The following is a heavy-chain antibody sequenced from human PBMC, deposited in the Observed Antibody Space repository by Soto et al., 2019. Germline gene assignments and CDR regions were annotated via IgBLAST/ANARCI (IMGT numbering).Heavy chain of an antibody. CDR3: ARVAFGRYCSSTSCRHQTFDY. CDR1: GGTFSSYA. D-gene: IGHD2-2*01. Sequence: GASVKVSCKASGGTFSSYAISWVRQAPGQGLEWMGGIIPIFGTANYAQKFQGRVTITADESTSTAYMELSGLRSEDTAVYYCARVAFGRYCSSTSCRHQTFDYWGQGTLVTVSS. CDR2: IIPIFGTA. J-gene: IGHJ4*02. V-gene: IGHV1-69*13.